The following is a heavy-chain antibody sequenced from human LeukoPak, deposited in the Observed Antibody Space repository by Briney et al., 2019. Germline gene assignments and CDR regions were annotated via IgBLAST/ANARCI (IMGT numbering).Heavy chain of an antibody. V-gene: IGHV3-11*06. CDR3: ARVRYGSGSYPLYYFDY. Sequence: GGSLRLSCAASGFTFSSYEMNWIRQAPGKGLEWVSYISSSSSYTNYADSVKGRFTISRDNAKNSLYLQMNSLRAEDTAVHYCARVRYGSGSYPLYYFDYWGQGTLVTVSS. D-gene: IGHD3-10*01. J-gene: IGHJ4*02. CDR1: GFTFSSYE. CDR2: ISSSSSYT.